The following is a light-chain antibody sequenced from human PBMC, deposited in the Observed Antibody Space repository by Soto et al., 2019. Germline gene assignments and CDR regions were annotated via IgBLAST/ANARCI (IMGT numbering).Light chain of an antibody. CDR1: QSVSSGH. J-gene: IGKJ1*01. Sequence: IGITQSPATLSVSPGGRTPLFFRASQSVSSGHLAWYQQKPGQAPRLLIYGASSRATGIPDRFSGSGSGTDFTLTISRLEPEDYAVYYCQQYGHSLWTFGQGTKVDIK. CDR3: QQYGHSLWT. CDR2: GAS. V-gene: IGKV3-20*01.